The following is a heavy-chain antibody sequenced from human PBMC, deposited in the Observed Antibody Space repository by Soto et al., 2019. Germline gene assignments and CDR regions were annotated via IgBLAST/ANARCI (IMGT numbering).Heavy chain of an antibody. CDR2: ITGGDTT. CDR1: GFTFSSYA. D-gene: IGHD2-8*01. J-gene: IGHJ5*02. V-gene: IGHV3-23*01. CDR3: AKDMLPPRIWFDP. Sequence: EVQLLESGGGLVQPGGSLRLSCAASGFTFSSYAMSWVRQAPTKGLEWVSTITGGDTTYYADSVKGRFTISRDNSKNTVHLQMSSLRAEDTAVYYCAKDMLPPRIWFDPWGQGTLVTVSS.